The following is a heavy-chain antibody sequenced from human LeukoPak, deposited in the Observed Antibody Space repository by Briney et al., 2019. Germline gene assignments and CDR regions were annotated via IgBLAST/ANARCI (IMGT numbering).Heavy chain of an antibody. CDR3: ARADGVVVMFDY. V-gene: IGHV3-74*01. CDR2: INSDGSST. CDR1: GFTFSSYW. D-gene: IGHD3-22*01. Sequence: QPGGSLRLSCAASGFTFSSYWMHWVRQAPGKGLVWVSRINSDGSSTSYADSVKGRFTISRDNAKNTLYLQMNSLRAEDTAVYYCARADGVVVMFDYWGQGTLVTVSS. J-gene: IGHJ4*02.